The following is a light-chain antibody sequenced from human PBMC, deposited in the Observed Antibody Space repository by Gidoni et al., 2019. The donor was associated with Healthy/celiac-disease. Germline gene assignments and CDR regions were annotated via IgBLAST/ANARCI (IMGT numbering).Light chain of an antibody. J-gene: IGKJ1*01. Sequence: DIQMTQSPSSPSASVGDRVTITCRASQSISSYLNWYQQKPGKAPKLLIYAASSLQSGVPSRFSGSGSETDFTLTISSLQPEDFATYYCQQSYSTPWTFGQGTKVEIK. CDR3: QQSYSTPWT. CDR1: QSISSY. CDR2: AAS. V-gene: IGKV1-39*01.